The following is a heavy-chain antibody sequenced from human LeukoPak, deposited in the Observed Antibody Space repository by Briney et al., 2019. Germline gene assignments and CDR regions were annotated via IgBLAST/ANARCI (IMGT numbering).Heavy chain of an antibody. Sequence: GGSLRLSCAASGFTFSSYAMSWVRQAPGKGLEWVSGTSGSGVTTYHADSVKGRFTISRDNSKNTLYLQMNSLRAEDTAVYYCAKEVTRRSSGSPYDYWGQGTLVTVSS. V-gene: IGHV3-23*01. J-gene: IGHJ4*02. D-gene: IGHD6-19*01. CDR3: AKEVTRRSSGSPYDY. CDR1: GFTFSSYA. CDR2: TSGSGVTT.